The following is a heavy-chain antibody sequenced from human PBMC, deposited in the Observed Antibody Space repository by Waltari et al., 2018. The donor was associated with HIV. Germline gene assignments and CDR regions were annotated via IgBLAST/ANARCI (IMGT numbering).Heavy chain of an antibody. CDR3: ARGIPDMYSRSSGFRGMDV. V-gene: IGHV1-46*01. J-gene: IGHJ6*02. CDR1: GSTFTNYY. Sequence: QVQLVQSGAEVKKPGASVKVSCKASGSTFTNYYIHWVRQAPGQGLEWMGIINPSGGSTTYAQKFQGRVTMTRDTSTSTVYMELSSLRSEDTAVYYCARGIPDMYSRSSGFRGMDVWGQGTTVTVSS. CDR2: INPSGGST. D-gene: IGHD6-6*01.